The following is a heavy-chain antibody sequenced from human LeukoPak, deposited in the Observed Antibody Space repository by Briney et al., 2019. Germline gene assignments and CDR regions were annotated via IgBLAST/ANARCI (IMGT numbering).Heavy chain of an antibody. J-gene: IGHJ4*02. CDR2: ISAGGGGT. Sequence: PGGSLRLSCAASGFTFGTSAMSWVRQAPGKGLGWVSTISAGGGGTYYADSVKGRFTISRDNSKSTLFLQMNSLGADDTAVYYCAKDWAGVANDYWGQGTLVTVSS. D-gene: IGHD5-12*01. CDR1: GFTFGTSA. CDR3: AKDWAGVANDY. V-gene: IGHV3-23*01.